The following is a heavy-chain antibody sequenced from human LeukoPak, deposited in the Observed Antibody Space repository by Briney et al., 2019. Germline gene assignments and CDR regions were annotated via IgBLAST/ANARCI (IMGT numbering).Heavy chain of an antibody. V-gene: IGHV3-33*01. CDR2: ICYDGSNQ. J-gene: IGHJ4*02. CDR1: GFTFINYG. Sequence: PGGSLRLSCAASGFTFINYGMHWVRQAPGKGLEWVAVICYDGSNQYYADSVKGRLTISRDNSKNTLYLQVNSLRAEDTAVYYCARDAYTYGSRLDPYFDYWGQGTLVTVSS. CDR3: ARDAYTYGSRLDPYFDY. D-gene: IGHD5-18*01.